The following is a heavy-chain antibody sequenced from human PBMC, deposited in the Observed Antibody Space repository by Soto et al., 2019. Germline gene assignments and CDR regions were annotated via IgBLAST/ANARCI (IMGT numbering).Heavy chain of an antibody. V-gene: IGHV1-18*01. CDR1: GYTFTKYG. D-gene: IGHD2-2*03. J-gene: IGHJ6*02. Sequence: QVQLVQSGAELKKPGASVKLSCQASGYTFTKYGISWVRQAPGQGLEWVGWSSLYRGNTNYAQKLQGRVTMTTDTSTSTAYMELRSLRSDDTAVYYCARGGYRSSPSCYQVYYYGLDVWGQGTTVTVSS. CDR3: ARGGYRSSPSCYQVYYYGLDV. CDR2: SSLYRGNT.